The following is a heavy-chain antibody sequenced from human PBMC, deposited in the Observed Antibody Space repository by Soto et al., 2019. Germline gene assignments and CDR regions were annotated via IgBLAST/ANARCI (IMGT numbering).Heavy chain of an antibody. V-gene: IGHV4-4*02. D-gene: IGHD1-1*01. CDR1: GGSISSSNW. J-gene: IGHJ4*02. CDR2: IYHSGST. CDR3: ARRYGYSFDY. Sequence: SETLSLTCAVSGGSISSSNWWRWVRQPPGKGLEWIGEIYHSGSTNYNPSLKSRVTISVDTSKNQFSLKLSSVTAADTAVYYCARRYGYSFDYWGQGTLVTVSS.